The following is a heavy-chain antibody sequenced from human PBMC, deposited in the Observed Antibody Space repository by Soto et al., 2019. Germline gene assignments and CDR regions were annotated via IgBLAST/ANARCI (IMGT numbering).Heavy chain of an antibody. D-gene: IGHD6-19*01. V-gene: IGHV3-13*01. Sequence: PGGSLRLSCAASGFTFSSYDMHWVRQATGKGLEWVSAIGTAGDTYYPGFVKGRFTISRENAKNSLYLQMNSLRAGDTAVYYCARVLRSGWYAAFDIWGQGTMVTVSS. CDR3: ARVLRSGWYAAFDI. CDR1: GFTFSSYD. J-gene: IGHJ3*02. CDR2: IGTAGDT.